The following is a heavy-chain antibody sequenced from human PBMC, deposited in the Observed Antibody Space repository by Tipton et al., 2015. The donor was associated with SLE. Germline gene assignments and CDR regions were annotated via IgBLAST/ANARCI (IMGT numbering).Heavy chain of an antibody. CDR1: GFTFSSYS. V-gene: IGHV3-21*04. CDR2: ISSSSSYI. D-gene: IGHD1-26*01. CDR3: AKSPKYSGSYSWFDP. Sequence: SLRLSCAASGFTFSSYSMNWVRQAPGKGLEWVSSISSSSSYIYYADSVKGRFTISRDNAKNSLYLQMNSLRAEDTALYYCAKSPKYSGSYSWFDPWGQGTLVTVSS. J-gene: IGHJ5*02.